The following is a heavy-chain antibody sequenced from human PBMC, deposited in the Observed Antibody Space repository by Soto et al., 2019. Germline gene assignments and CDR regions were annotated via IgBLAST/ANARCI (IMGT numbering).Heavy chain of an antibody. J-gene: IGHJ3*02. CDR1: GFTFTSSA. CDR2: IVFGSGNT. D-gene: IGHD3-9*01. Sequence: GASVKVSCKASGFTFTSSAMQWVRQARGQRLVWIGWIVFGSGNTNYAQKFQERVTITRDMSTSTAYMELSSLRSEDTAVYYCAVISGLRYFDPDAFDIWGQGTMVTVS. V-gene: IGHV1-58*02. CDR3: AVISGLRYFDPDAFDI.